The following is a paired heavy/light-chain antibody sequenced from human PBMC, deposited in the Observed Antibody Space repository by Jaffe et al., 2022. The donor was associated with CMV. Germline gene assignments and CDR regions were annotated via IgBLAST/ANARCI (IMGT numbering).Heavy chain of an antibody. J-gene: IGHJ5*02. CDR3: ARPRLRYFDWPVPHPFDP. Sequence: QVQLVQSGAEVKKPGASVKVSCKASGYTFTSYDINWVRQATGQGLEWMGWMNPNSGNTGYAQKFQGRVTMTRNTSISTAYMELSSLRSEDTAVYYCARPRLRYFDWPVPHPFDPWGQGTLVTVSS. V-gene: IGHV1-8*01. CDR2: MNPNSGNT. D-gene: IGHD3-9*01. CDR1: GYTFTSYD.
Light chain of an antibody. CDR1: QSISSW. CDR3: QQYNSYSET. J-gene: IGKJ1*01. V-gene: IGKV1-5*03. Sequence: DIQMTQSPSTLSASVGDRVTITCRASQSISSWLAWYQQKPGKAPKLLIYKASSLESGVPSRFSGSGSGTEFTLTISSLQPDDFATYYCQQYNSYSETFGQGTKVEIK. CDR2: KAS.